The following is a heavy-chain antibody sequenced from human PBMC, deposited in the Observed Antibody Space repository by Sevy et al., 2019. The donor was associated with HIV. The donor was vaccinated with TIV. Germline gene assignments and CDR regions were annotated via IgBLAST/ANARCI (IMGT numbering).Heavy chain of an antibody. CDR2: IYSGGST. CDR1: GFTVSSNY. CDR3: TSRDGYNWDAFDI. Sequence: GGSLRLSCAASGFTVSSNYMSWVRQAPGKGLEWVSVIYSGGSTYYADSVTGRFTISRDNSKNTLYLQMNSLRAEDTAVYYCTSRDGYNWDAFDIWGQGTMVTVSS. D-gene: IGHD1-1*01. V-gene: IGHV3-53*01. J-gene: IGHJ3*02.